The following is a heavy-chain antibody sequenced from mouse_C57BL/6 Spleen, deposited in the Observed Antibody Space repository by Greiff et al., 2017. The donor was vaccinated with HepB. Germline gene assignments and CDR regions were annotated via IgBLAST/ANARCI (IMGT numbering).Heavy chain of an antibody. J-gene: IGHJ4*01. Sequence: QVQLQQPGAELVKPGASVKLSCKASGYTFTSYWMQWVKQRPGQGLEWIGEIDPSDSYTNYNQKFKGKATLTVDTSSSTAYMQLSSLTSEDSAVYYCARAALTGTGAMDYWGQGTSVTVSS. CDR3: ARAALTGTGAMDY. CDR1: GYTFTSYW. D-gene: IGHD4-1*01. CDR2: IDPSDSYT. V-gene: IGHV1-50*01.